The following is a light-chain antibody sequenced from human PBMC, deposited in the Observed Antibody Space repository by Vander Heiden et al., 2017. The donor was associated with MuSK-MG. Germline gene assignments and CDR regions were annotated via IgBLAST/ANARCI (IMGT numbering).Light chain of an antibody. Sequence: QSALTQPASVSGSPGQSITISCTGTSSDVGGYNYVSWYQQHPGKAPKRMIYDVSNRPSGVSNRFSGSKSGNTASLTISGLQAEDEAYDYCSSYTSSSTLVFGTGTKVTVL. CDR2: DVS. J-gene: IGLJ1*01. CDR1: SSDVGGYNY. CDR3: SSYTSSSTLV. V-gene: IGLV2-14*01.